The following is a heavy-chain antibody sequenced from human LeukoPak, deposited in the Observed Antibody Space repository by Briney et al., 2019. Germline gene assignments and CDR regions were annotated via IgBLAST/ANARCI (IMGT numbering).Heavy chain of an antibody. J-gene: IGHJ4*02. CDR3: ARATDISSWYLAY. CDR1: GYTFTGYY. D-gene: IGHD6-13*01. Sequence: ASVKVSCKASGYTFTGYYMHWVRQAPGHELEWMGWLSPNSGDTKFAQKFQGRVTMTRDTSISTAYMELSRLRSDDTAVYYCARATDISSWYLAYWGQGTLVTVSS. CDR2: LSPNSGDT. V-gene: IGHV1-2*02.